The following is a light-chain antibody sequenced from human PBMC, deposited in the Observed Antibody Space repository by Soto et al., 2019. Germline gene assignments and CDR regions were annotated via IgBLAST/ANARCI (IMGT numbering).Light chain of an antibody. J-gene: IGKJ5*01. CDR1: QSVSSY. CDR2: DAS. Sequence: EIVVTQSPATLSLSPGERATLSCRASQSVSSYLAWYQQKPGQAPRLLIYDASNRATGIPARFSGSGSGTDFTLTISSLEPEDFAVYYCQQRSNWPPQITFGQGTRLDI. V-gene: IGKV3-11*01. CDR3: QQRSNWPPQIT.